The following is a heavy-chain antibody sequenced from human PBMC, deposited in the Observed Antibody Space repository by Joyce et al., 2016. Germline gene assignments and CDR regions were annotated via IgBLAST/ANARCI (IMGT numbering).Heavy chain of an antibody. D-gene: IGHD3-9*01. V-gene: IGHV3-33*01. CDR2: IWYDGNDK. CDR1: GFTFSSYN. J-gene: IGHJ6*02. CDR3: ARAMGLRYFERLLIPYAMDV. Sequence: QVQLVESGGGVVQPGRSLRLSCEASGFTFSSYNMFWVRQAPGKGLEWVAVIWYDGNDKEYADAVKGRFTISRDNPKNTLDLQMNSLRAEDTAVYYCARAMGLRYFERLLIPYAMDVWGQGTTVTVSS.